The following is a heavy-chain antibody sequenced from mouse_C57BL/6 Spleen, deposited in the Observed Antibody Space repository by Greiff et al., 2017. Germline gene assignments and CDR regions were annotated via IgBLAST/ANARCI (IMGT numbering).Heavy chain of an antibody. CDR1: GYTFTTYP. J-gene: IGHJ4*01. D-gene: IGHD2-1*01. CDR3: ARSHGNYMGYYAMDY. CDR2: FHPYNDDT. Sequence: QVQLQQSGAELVKPGASVKMSCKASGYTFTTYPIEWMKQNHGKSLEWIGNFHPYNDDTKYNEKFKGKATLTVEKSSSTVYLEISRLTSDDSAVYYCARSHGNYMGYYAMDYWGQGTTVTVSS. V-gene: IGHV1-47*01.